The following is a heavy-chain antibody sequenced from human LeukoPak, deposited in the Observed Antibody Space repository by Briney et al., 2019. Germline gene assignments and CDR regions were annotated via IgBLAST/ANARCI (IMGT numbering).Heavy chain of an antibody. CDR1: GFTVNRNY. V-gene: IGHV3-66*01. CDR2: IYSGGTT. CDR3: ARKSDSLLVREGDC. Sequence: GGSLRLSCAASGFTVNRNYMIWVRQAPGKGPECVSVIYSGGTTWYADSVEGRFTISRDTSTLYLQMNSLRAEDTAVYYCARKSDSLLVREGDCWGQGTLVTVSS. D-gene: IGHD3-10*01. J-gene: IGHJ4*02.